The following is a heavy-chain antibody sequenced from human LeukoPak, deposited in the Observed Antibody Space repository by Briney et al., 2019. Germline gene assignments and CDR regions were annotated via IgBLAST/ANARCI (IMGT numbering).Heavy chain of an antibody. D-gene: IGHD4-17*01. CDR1: GGSISSYF. J-gene: IGHJ4*02. V-gene: IGHV4-4*07. Sequence: SETLSLTCTVTGGSISSYFWSWIRQPAGKGLEWIGRIYTSGSTNYNPSLKSRVTMSVDTSKNQFSLKLSSVTAADTAVYYCARGIEGVDYGYYYFDYWGQGTLVTVSS. CDR3: ARGIEGVDYGYYYFDY. CDR2: IYTSGST.